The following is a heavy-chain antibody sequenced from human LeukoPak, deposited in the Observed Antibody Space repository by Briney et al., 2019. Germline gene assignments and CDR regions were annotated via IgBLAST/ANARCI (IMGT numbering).Heavy chain of an antibody. CDR3: AKEHYGDYYFDY. CDR2: ISWNSGSI. V-gene: IGHV3-9*01. Sequence: PGGSLRLSCAASGFTFDDYAMHWVRHAPGKGLEWVSGISWNSGSIGYADSVKGRFTISRDNAKNSLYLQMNSLRAEDTALYYCAKEHYGDYYFDYWGQGTLVTVSS. D-gene: IGHD4-17*01. J-gene: IGHJ4*02. CDR1: GFTFDDYA.